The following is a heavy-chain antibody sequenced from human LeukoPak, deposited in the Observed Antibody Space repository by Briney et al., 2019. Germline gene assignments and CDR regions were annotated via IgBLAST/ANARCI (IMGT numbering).Heavy chain of an antibody. CDR2: IYPGDSDT. V-gene: IGHV5-51*01. CDR1: GYSFTNYW. CDR3: ARLNLVLNAFDI. J-gene: IGHJ3*02. D-gene: IGHD3-10*01. Sequence: GESLKISCKGSGYSFTNYWIVWVRQKPGEGLEWMGIIYPGDSDTRYSPSFQGQVTISADKSIGTAYLQWSSLKASDTATYYCARLNLVLNAFDIWGQGTMVTVSS.